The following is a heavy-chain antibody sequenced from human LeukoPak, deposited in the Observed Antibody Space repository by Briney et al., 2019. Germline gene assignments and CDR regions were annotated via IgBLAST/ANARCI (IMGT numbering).Heavy chain of an antibody. D-gene: IGHD3-9*01. CDR3: ARVRVRYLVKGEAYCFDY. CDR2: INPNSGGT. V-gene: IGHV1-2*06. J-gene: IGHJ4*02. CDR1: GYTFTGYY. Sequence: ASVKVSCKASGYTFTGYYMHWVRQAPGQGLEWMGRINPNSGGTNYAQKFQGRVTMTRDTSISTAYMELSRLRSDDTAVYYCARVRVRYLVKGEAYCFDYWGQGTLVTVSS.